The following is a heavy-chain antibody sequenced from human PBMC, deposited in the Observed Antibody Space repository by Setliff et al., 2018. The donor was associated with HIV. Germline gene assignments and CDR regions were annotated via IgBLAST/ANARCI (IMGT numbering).Heavy chain of an antibody. J-gene: IGHJ4*02. D-gene: IGHD3-10*01. CDR3: ATGGADYFGSVIYS. CDR2: ISSSGVYT. Sequence: GSLRLSCAASGFTFSSFSMLWVRQAPGKGLEWVSSISSSGVYTLHADSVKGRFTVSRDNYKKTLYLQMNSLRVEDTALYYCATGGADYFGSVIYSWGQGTLVTVSS. V-gene: IGHV3-21*01. CDR1: GFTFSSFS.